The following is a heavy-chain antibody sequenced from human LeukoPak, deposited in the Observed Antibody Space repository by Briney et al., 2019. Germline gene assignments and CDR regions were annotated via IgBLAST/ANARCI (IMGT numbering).Heavy chain of an antibody. CDR1: GGSISSRSYY. Sequence: SETLSLTCTVSGGSISSRSYYWGWIRQPPGKGLEWIGSIYYTGRTNYNPSLKSRVTISVDTSKNQFSLKLSSVTAADTAVYYCARVLWGIVVVPAAMKIFDYWGQGTLVTVSS. V-gene: IGHV4-39*01. CDR2: IYYTGRT. J-gene: IGHJ4*02. D-gene: IGHD2-2*01. CDR3: ARVLWGIVVVPAAMKIFDY.